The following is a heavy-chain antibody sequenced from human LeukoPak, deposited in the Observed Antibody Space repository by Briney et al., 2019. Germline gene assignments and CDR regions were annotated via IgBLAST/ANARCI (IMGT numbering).Heavy chain of an antibody. CDR3: ARRSSGWYTFRFDP. Sequence: SETLSLTCAVYGGYSSGYYWSWIRQPPGKGLELIGEINHSGSTNYNPSLKSRVTISVDTSKNQFSLKLSSVTAADTAVYYCARRSSGWYTFRFDPWGQGTLVTVSS. D-gene: IGHD6-19*01. V-gene: IGHV4-34*01. CDR2: INHSGST. CDR1: GGYSSGYY. J-gene: IGHJ5*02.